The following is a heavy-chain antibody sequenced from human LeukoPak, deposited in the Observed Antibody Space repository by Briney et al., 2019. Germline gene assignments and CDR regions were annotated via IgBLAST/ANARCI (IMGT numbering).Heavy chain of an antibody. CDR3: AKGVAVASPYYFDY. CDR1: GFTFGSYA. Sequence: GGSLRLSCAASGFTFGSYAMSWVRQAPGKGLEWVSPISGSGSSTYYADSVKGRFTISRDNSKNTLYLQMNSLRAEDTAVYCCAKGVAVASPYYFDYWGQGTLVTVSS. J-gene: IGHJ4*02. D-gene: IGHD6-19*01. CDR2: ISGSGSST. V-gene: IGHV3-23*01.